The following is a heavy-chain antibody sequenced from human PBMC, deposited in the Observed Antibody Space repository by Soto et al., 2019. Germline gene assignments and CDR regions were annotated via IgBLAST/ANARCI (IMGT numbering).Heavy chain of an antibody. CDR3: ARSVFP. V-gene: IGHV4-31*01. CDR2: IYYSGST. J-gene: IGHJ5*02. CDR1: GDSVSSRSSY. Sequence: TLSLPFTVSGDSVSSRSSYWTWIRQHPGKGLEWIGYIYYSGSTYYNPSLXXXVTISVDTPKNQFYLKLSSVTAADTAVYYCARSVFPWGQGTLVTVSS.